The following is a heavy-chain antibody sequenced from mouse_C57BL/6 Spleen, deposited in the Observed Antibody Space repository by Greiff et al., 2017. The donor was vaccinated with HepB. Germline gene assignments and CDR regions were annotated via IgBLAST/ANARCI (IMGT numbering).Heavy chain of an antibody. CDR3: TREEGDYFDY. CDR1: GFTFSNYW. CDR2: IRLKSDNYAT. Sequence: EVKVEESGGGLVQPGGSMKLSCVASGFTFSNYWMNWVRQSPEKGLEWVAQIRLKSDNYATHYAESVKGRFTISRDDSKSSVYLQMNNLRAEDTGIYYCTREEGDYFDYWGQGTTLTVSS. J-gene: IGHJ2*01. V-gene: IGHV6-3*01.